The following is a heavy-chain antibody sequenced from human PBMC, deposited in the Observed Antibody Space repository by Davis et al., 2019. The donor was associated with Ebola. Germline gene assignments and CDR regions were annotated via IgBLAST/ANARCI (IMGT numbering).Heavy chain of an antibody. CDR2: INQFGNER. D-gene: IGHD3-10*01. J-gene: IGHJ4*02. V-gene: IGHV3-7*01. Sequence: GESLKISCAASGFAFTGYWMGWVRQAPGTGLEWVANINQFGNERYYVDSVKGRFTIYRDTAKNSLFLQMNNLRVEDTAVYYCARDGGDSGIRFDSWGRGTLVTVS. CDR1: GFAFTGYW. CDR3: ARDGGDSGIRFDS.